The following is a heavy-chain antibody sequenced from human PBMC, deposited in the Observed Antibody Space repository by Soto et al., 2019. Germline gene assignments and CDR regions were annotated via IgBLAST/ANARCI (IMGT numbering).Heavy chain of an antibody. CDR2: IYWDDDK. D-gene: IGHD1-26*01. Sequence: SGPTLVNPTQTLTLTCTFSGFSLNTAGVGVGWIRLPPGKALEWLALIYWDDDKRYSPALKSRLTITKDTSKNQVVLIMTNMDPVDTARYYCGYRGESIRSGNYCFDTWGQGALVTVAS. CDR1: GFSLNTAGVG. J-gene: IGHJ4*02. CDR3: GYRGESIRSGNYCFDT. V-gene: IGHV2-5*02.